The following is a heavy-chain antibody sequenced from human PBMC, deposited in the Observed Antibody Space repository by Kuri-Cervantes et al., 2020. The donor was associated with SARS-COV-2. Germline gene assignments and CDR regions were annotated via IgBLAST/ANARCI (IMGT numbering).Heavy chain of an antibody. CDR3: SGRVDFSSVDY. Sequence: GSLRLSCAVLGGSFSGYYWSWIRQSPGKGLEWIGKINHSGSTNYNLSLSSRVTISVDMSKNQFSLRLSSATAADTAVYYCSGRVDFSSVDYWGQGTLVTVSS. J-gene: IGHJ4*02. CDR2: INHSGST. D-gene: IGHD3/OR15-3a*01. CDR1: GGSFSGYY. V-gene: IGHV4-34*03.